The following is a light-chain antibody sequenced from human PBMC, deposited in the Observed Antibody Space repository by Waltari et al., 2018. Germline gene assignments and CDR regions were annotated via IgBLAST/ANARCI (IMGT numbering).Light chain of an antibody. CDR2: DDS. Sequence: SYVLTQPPSVSVAPGKTARITWGGNNIGSKRVHWYQQKPGQAPVLVVYDDSDRPSGIPERFSGSNSGNTATLTISRVEAGDEADYYCQVWDSSSDHPRVFGGGTKLTVL. CDR1: NIGSKR. CDR3: QVWDSSSDHPRV. J-gene: IGLJ3*02. V-gene: IGLV3-21*03.